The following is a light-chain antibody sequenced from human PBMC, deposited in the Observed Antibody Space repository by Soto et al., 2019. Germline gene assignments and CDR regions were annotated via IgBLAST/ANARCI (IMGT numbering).Light chain of an antibody. CDR2: AAS. J-gene: IGKJ1*01. Sequence: AIQMTQSPSSLSASVGDRVTITCRASQGIRSELAWYQQKPGKAPNLLIYAASTLQSGVPSRFSGSGSGTDFTRTISSLQPEEFATYYCLHDYNYPRTFGQGTRVEVK. CDR3: LHDYNYPRT. CDR1: QGIRSE. V-gene: IGKV1-6*01.